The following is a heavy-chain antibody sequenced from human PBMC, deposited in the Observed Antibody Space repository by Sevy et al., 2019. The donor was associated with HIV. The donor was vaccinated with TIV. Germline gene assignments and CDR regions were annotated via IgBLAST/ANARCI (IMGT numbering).Heavy chain of an antibody. CDR1: GFTLSSYA. D-gene: IGHD3-16*01. J-gene: IGHJ6*02. V-gene: IGHV3-23*01. CDR3: VKNGGVRRRHYYYHMDV. Sequence: GGSLRLSCAASGFTLSSYAMTWVRQTPRKGLEWVSPITGSGGSTNYADSLKGRFTISTDNSKSVLYLQMNFLRAEDTAVYYCVKNGGVRRRHYYYHMDVWGQGTTVTVSS. CDR2: ITGSGGST.